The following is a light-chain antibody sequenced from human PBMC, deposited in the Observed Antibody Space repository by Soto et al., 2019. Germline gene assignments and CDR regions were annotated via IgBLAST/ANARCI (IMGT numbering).Light chain of an antibody. CDR3: QQYYNTPLT. CDR1: HXVLYSSNNKNY. V-gene: IGKV4-1*01. CDR2: WAS. Sequence: EIVVTQSPDSLAVXXGXSXXXXSKSSHXVLYSSNNKNYLAWYQQKPRQPPKLLIYWASTRESGVPDRFSGSGSGTDFTLTISSLQAEDVAVYYCQQYYNTPLTFGGGTKVDIK. J-gene: IGKJ4*01.